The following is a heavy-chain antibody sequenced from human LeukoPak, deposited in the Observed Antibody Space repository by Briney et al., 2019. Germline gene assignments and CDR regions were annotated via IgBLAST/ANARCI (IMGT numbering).Heavy chain of an antibody. CDR3: AKRVVDY. J-gene: IGHJ4*02. V-gene: IGHV3-21*01. CDR1: GFTFSTYN. D-gene: IGHD2-15*01. CDR2: ITSSSSYT. Sequence: GGSLRLPCAASGFTFSTYNMNWVRQAPGKGLEWVSSITSSSSYTFYADSVKGRFTISRDNAKNSLYLQMNSLRAEDTAVYYCAKRVVDYWGQGTLVTVSS.